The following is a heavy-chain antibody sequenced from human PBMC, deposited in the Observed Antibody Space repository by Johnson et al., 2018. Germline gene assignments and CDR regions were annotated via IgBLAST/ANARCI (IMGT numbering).Heavy chain of an antibody. D-gene: IGHD2-8*01. CDR3: ARNGMCNGQFCV. CDR1: GFTVSNNY. CDR2: IYSTGVT. J-gene: IGHJ6*04. V-gene: IGHV3-66*02. Sequence: VQLVESGGGLVQPGGSLRLSCAASGFTVSNNYMSWVRQAQGRGLELVSLIYSTGVTHYAESVKGRFPISRDISKNTLYLQMNSLRTEDTAVYHCARNGMCNGQFCVWGKGTTVTVSS.